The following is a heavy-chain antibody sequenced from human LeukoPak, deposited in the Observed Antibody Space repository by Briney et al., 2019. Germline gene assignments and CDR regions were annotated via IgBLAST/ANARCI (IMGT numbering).Heavy chain of an antibody. V-gene: IGHV1-18*01. CDR3: ARAMVLQDAFDI. J-gene: IGHJ3*02. CDR2: ISAYNGNT. CDR1: GYTFTSYG. D-gene: IGHD2-8*01. Sequence: ASVKVSCKASGYTFTSYGISWVRQAPGPGLEWMGWISAYNGNTNYAQKLQGRVAMTTDTSTSTAYMELRSLRSDDTAVYYCARAMVLQDAFDIWGQGTMVTVSS.